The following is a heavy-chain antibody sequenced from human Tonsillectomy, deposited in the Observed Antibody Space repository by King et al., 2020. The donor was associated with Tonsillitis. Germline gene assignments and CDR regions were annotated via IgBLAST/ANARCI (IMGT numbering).Heavy chain of an antibody. CDR1: GFTFSSYS. J-gene: IGHJ3*02. CDR2: ISSSSSYI. CDR3: ARDIREVEWLVGWDPFDI. V-gene: IGHV3-21*01. D-gene: IGHD6-19*01. Sequence: VQLVESGGGLVKPGGSLRLSCAASGFTFSSYSMNWVRQAPGKGLEWVLSISSSSSYIFYADSVKGRFTISRDNAKKSLYLQMNSLRAEDTAVYYCARDIREVEWLVGWDPFDIWGQGTMVTFSS.